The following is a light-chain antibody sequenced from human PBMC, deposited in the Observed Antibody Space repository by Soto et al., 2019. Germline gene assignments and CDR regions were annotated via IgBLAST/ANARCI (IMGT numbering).Light chain of an antibody. CDR2: EVS. CDR1: QSLIHSDGSTY. CDR3: MQGTHWPWT. Sequence: DVVLIQSPLSLPVTLGQPASISCRSSQSLIHSDGSTYLSWFQQRPGQSPRRLIYEVSDRDSGVPDRFSGSGSGTDFTLKISRVEAEDVGVYYCMQGTHWPWTFGQGTKVEIK. V-gene: IGKV2-30*02. J-gene: IGKJ1*01.